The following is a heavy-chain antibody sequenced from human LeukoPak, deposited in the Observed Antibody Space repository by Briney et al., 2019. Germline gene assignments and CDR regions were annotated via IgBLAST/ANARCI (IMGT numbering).Heavy chain of an antibody. J-gene: IGHJ4*02. CDR1: AFTFSSYG. CDR2: IWYDGSNK. V-gene: IGHV3-33*01. D-gene: IGHD3-10*01. Sequence: GRSRRPSWAPSAFTFSSYGMHWVRQAPGKGLEWVAAIWYDGSNKYYADSVKGRFTISRDNSKNTLYLQMNSLRAEDTAVYYCARDLWFGELVQNKGDYWGQGTLVTVSS. CDR3: ARDLWFGELVQNKGDY.